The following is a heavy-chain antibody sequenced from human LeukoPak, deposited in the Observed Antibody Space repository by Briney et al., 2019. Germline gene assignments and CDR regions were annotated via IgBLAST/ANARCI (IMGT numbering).Heavy chain of an antibody. J-gene: IGHJ6*02. CDR2: INHSGST. V-gene: IGHV4-39*07. CDR1: GGSISSSSYY. D-gene: IGHD6-13*01. CDR3: AIDAGTGPYYYYGMDV. Sequence: PSETLSLTCTVSGGSISSSSYYWGWIRQPPGKGLEWIGEINHSGSTNYNPSLKSRVTISVDTSKNQFSLKLSSVTAADTAVYYCAIDAGTGPYYYYGMDVWGQGTTVTVSS.